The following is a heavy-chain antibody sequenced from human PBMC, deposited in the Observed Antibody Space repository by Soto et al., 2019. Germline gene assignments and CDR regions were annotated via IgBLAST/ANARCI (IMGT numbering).Heavy chain of an antibody. Sequence: ASVKVSCKASGYTFTSYAMHWVRQAPGQRLEWMGWINAGNGNTKYSQKFQGRVTITRDTSASTAYMELSSLRSEDTAVYYCARINYYDSSGYQSYYFDYWGQGTLVTVSS. CDR3: ARINYYDSSGYQSYYFDY. CDR1: GYTFTSYA. D-gene: IGHD3-22*01. J-gene: IGHJ4*02. CDR2: INAGNGNT. V-gene: IGHV1-3*01.